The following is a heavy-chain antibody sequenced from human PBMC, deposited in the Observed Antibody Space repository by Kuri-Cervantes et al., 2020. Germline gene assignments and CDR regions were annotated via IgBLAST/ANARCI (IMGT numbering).Heavy chain of an antibody. Sequence: SQTLSLTCGVHGGSFSGYYWSWIRQPPGKGLEWIGEINHSGSTNYNPSLKSRVTISVDTSKNQFSLKLSSVTAADTAVYYCARNYGDYPHDAFDIWGQGTMVTVSS. CDR3: ARNYGDYPHDAFDI. D-gene: IGHD4-17*01. CDR2: INHSGST. J-gene: IGHJ3*02. CDR1: GGSFSGYY. V-gene: IGHV4-34*01.